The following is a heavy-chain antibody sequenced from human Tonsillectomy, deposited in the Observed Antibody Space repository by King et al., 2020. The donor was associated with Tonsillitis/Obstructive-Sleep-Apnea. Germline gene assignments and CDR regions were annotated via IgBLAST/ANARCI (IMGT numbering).Heavy chain of an antibody. CDR2: IYYSGST. CDR3: ARAPVDTAPVPGY. Sequence: VQLQQWGAGLLKPSETLSLTCAVYGGSFSGYYWSWLRQPPGKGLEWIGYIYYSGSTYYNPSLKSRVTISVDKSKNQFSLKLSSVTAADTAVYYCARAPVDTAPVPGYWGQGTLVTVSS. D-gene: IGHD5-18*01. J-gene: IGHJ4*02. V-gene: IGHV4-34*01. CDR1: GGSFSGYY.